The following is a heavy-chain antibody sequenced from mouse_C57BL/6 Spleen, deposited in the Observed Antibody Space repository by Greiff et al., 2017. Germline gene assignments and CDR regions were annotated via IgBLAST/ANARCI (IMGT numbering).Heavy chain of an antibody. J-gene: IGHJ2*01. CDR3: TREAYYDYGYFDY. CDR1: GYTFTSYW. Sequence: QVQLQQPGAELVKPGASVKVSCKASGYTFTSYWMHWVKQRPGQGLEWIGRIHPSDSDTSYNQKFKGKAKLTAVTSASTAYMELSSLTNEDSAVYYCTREAYYDYGYFDYWGQGTTLTVSS. V-gene: IGHV1-74*01. CDR2: IHPSDSDT. D-gene: IGHD2-4*01.